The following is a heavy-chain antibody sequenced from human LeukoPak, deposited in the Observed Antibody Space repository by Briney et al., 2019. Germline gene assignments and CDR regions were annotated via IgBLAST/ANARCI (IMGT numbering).Heavy chain of an antibody. CDR1: GFIFSSYW. V-gene: IGHV3-74*01. J-gene: IGHJ5*02. CDR3: AREIKTYSSSWYGAALPFDP. CDR2: INSDGSST. D-gene: IGHD6-13*01. Sequence: GGSLRLSCAASGFIFSSYWMHWVRQAPGKGLVWVSRINSDGSSTTYADSVKGRFTISRDNAKNTLDLQMNSLRAEDTAVYYCAREIKTYSSSWYGAALPFDPWGQGILVTVSS.